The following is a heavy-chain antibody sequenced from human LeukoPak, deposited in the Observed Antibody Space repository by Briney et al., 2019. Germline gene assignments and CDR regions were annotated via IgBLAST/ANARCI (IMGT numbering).Heavy chain of an antibody. CDR1: GFTFTSYG. J-gene: IGHJ4*02. V-gene: IGHV3-23*01. CDR2: ISGSGSST. Sequence: GGSLRLSCAASGFTFTSYGMSWVRQAPGKGLEWVSAISGSGSSTYSADSVKGRFTISRDNSKNTLYLQMNSLRAEDTAVYYCVKGVGYCSGGSCHLDYWGQGTLVTVSS. D-gene: IGHD2-15*01. CDR3: VKGVGYCSGGSCHLDY.